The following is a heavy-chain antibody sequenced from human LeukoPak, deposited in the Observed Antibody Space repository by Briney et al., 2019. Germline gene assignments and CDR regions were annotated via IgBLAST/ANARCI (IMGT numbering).Heavy chain of an antibody. CDR1: GFTFSDYW. J-gene: IGHJ3*01. Sequence: GGSLRLSCAASGFTFSDYWMNWVRQAPGKGLEWVAKITQDGSEKYYMDSVKGRFIISRDNGKNSLYLQMNSLRVEDTAVYYCARDWRQDNAFDLWGQGTMVTVSS. D-gene: IGHD2-15*01. CDR2: ITQDGSEK. V-gene: IGHV3-7*01. CDR3: ARDWRQDNAFDL.